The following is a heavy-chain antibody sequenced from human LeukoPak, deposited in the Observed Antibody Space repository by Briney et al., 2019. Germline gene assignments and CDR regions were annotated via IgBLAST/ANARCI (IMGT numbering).Heavy chain of an antibody. CDR2: IKQDGSEK. V-gene: IGHV3-7*03. CDR1: GFTFSSYW. Sequence: GGSLRLSCAASGFTFSSYWMSWVRQAPGKGLEWEANIKQDGSEKYYVDSVKGRFTVSRDNAKKSLYLQMNSLRVEDTAVYYCARLVAFGGVVVPWGQGTLVTVSS. J-gene: IGHJ5*02. CDR3: ARLVAFGGVVVP. D-gene: IGHD3-16*02.